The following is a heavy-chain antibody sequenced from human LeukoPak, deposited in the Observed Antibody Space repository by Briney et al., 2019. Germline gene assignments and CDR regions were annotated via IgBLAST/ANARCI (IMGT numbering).Heavy chain of an antibody. CDR2: IYYSGST. J-gene: IGHJ4*02. CDR1: GGSISSSSYY. Sequence: SETLSLTCTVSGGSISSSSYYWGWIRQPPGKGLVWIGSIYYSGSTYYNPSLKSRVTISVDTSKDQLSLKLSSVTDADTAVYYCARHFALCRYFGWLLPFDYWGQGTLVTVSS. CDR3: ARHFALCRYFGWLLPFDY. D-gene: IGHD3-9*01. V-gene: IGHV4-39*01.